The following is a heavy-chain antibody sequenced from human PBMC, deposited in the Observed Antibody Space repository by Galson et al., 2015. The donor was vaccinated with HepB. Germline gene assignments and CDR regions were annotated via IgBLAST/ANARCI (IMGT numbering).Heavy chain of an antibody. Sequence: SVKVSCKASGYTFTDYYIHWVRQAPGQGLEWMGWINPKSGGTNYAQKFQGRVTRTRDTSISTAHMDLSRLGSDDTAVYYCARDLPPFCSGDSCYPDVWGQGTTVTVSS. CDR2: INPKSGGT. J-gene: IGHJ6*02. V-gene: IGHV1-2*02. CDR3: ARDLPPFCSGDSCYPDV. D-gene: IGHD2-15*01. CDR1: GYTFTDYY.